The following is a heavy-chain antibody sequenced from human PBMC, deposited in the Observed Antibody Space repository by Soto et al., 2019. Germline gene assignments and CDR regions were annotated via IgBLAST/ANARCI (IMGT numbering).Heavy chain of an antibody. J-gene: IGHJ6*02. CDR1: WDSISSDSAA. CDR2: TYYRSKWYN. D-gene: IGHD6-19*01. CDR3: VRSRVFIAVAGMATYYYYYGMDV. V-gene: IGHV6-1*01. Sequence: SQTFSLTCAISWDSISSDSAAWNWIRQSPSRGLEWLGRTYYRSKWYNDYAVSVNGRITINPDTSKNHFSLQLNSVTPEDTAVYYCVRSRVFIAVAGMATYYYYYGMDVWGRGTTVTVSS.